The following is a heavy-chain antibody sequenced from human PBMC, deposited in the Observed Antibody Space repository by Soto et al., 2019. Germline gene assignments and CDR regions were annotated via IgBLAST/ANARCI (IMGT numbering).Heavy chain of an antibody. Sequence: QVQLQESGPGLVKPSGTLSLTCAVSGASISSDNWWSWVRQPPGKGLEWMGEIYHTGSTFYNPSLKSRLTVSLDKSNNQFSLRLTSVTAADTAVYYCAKNFCYGGRCDTAFHIWGQGTTVTVS. CDR3: AKNFCYGGRCDTAFHI. CDR1: GASISSDNW. J-gene: IGHJ3*02. CDR2: IYHTGST. V-gene: IGHV4-4*02. D-gene: IGHD2-15*01.